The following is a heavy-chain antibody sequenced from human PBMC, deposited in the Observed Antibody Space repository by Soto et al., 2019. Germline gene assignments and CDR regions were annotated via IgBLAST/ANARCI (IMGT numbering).Heavy chain of an antibody. V-gene: IGHV1-69*01. CDR1: GGTFGSYA. CDR2: IIPIPGTA. Sequence: QVQLVQSGAEVKKPGSSVKVSCKASGGTFGSYAISWVRQAPGQGLEWMGGIIPIPGTANYAQKFQGRVTIAADESTSTAYMELSSLRSEDTAVYYCASSQGSSNSLEIYYYYYYGMDVWGQGTTVTVSS. J-gene: IGHJ6*02. D-gene: IGHD2-2*01. CDR3: ASSQGSSNSLEIYYYYYYGMDV.